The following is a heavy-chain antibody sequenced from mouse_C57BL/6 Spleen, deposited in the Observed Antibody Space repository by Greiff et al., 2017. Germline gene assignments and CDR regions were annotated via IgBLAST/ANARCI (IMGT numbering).Heavy chain of an antibody. CDR3: AGNFYYAMDY. V-gene: IGHV1-50*01. CDR1: GYTFTSYW. Sequence: QVQLKQPGAELVKPGASVKLSCKASGYTFTSYWMQWVKQRPGQGLEWIGEIDPSDSYTNYNQKFKGKATLTVDTSSSTAYMQLSSLTSEDSAVYYCAGNFYYAMDYWGQGTSVTVSS. CDR2: IDPSDSYT. J-gene: IGHJ4*01.